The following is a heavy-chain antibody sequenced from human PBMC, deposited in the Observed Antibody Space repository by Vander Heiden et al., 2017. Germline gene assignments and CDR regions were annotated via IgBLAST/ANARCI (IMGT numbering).Heavy chain of an antibody. J-gene: IGHJ3*02. CDR1: GFTFSTYS. Sequence: QVVESGGGLVKPGESLRLSCTASGFTFSTYSMNWVRQAPGKGLEWVSSIGGSSSSIYYADSVKGRFTISRDNAKSSLYLQMNSLRAEDTAVYYCARESLEAFDIWGQGTLVTVSS. CDR3: ARESLEAFDI. CDR2: IGGSSSSI. V-gene: IGHV3-21*01. D-gene: IGHD3-16*02.